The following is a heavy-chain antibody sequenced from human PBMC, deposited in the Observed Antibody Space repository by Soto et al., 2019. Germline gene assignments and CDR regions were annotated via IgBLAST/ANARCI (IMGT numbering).Heavy chain of an antibody. CDR3: ARESGAAVPQH. CDR1: GYTFTSYA. CDR2: INAGNGNT. J-gene: IGHJ1*01. D-gene: IGHD6-19*01. V-gene: IGHV1-3*01. Sequence: GASVKVSCKASGYTFTSYAMHWVRQAPGQRLEWMGWINAGNGNTNYSQKLQGRVTMTTDTSASTAYMELRSLRSDDTAVYYCARESGAAVPQHWGQGTLVTV.